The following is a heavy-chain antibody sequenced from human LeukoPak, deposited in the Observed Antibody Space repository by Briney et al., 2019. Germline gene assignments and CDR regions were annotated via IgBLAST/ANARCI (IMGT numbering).Heavy chain of an antibody. Sequence: PSETLSLTCAVSGYSISSGYYWSWIRQPAGKGLEWIGRIYTGGSTNYNPSLKSRVTMSVDTSKNQFSLKLSSVTAADTAVYYCARENDAFDIWGQGTMVTVSS. J-gene: IGHJ3*02. CDR3: ARENDAFDI. CDR2: IYTGGST. CDR1: GYSISSGYY. V-gene: IGHV4-4*07.